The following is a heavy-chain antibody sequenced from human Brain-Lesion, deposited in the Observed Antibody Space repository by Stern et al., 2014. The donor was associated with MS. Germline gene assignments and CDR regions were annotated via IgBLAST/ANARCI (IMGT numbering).Heavy chain of an antibody. CDR1: GGSISSGGYY. D-gene: IGHD2-8*01. J-gene: IGHJ5*02. Sequence: QLHLQESGPGLVKPSQTLSLPCTVSGGSISSGGYYWSWIRQPPGKGLERNGYIHYSGRTYYNSALKRRGTKIREPLTKQFSLNLNSVTAADTAVYYCARVGVYVQTGWFDPWGQGALVTVSS. CDR2: IHYSGRT. V-gene: IGHV4-31*03. CDR3: ARVGVYVQTGWFDP.